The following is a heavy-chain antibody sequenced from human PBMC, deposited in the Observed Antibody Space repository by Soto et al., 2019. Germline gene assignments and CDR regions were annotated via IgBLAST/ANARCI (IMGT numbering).Heavy chain of an antibody. J-gene: IGHJ4*02. Sequence: GGSLRLSCAASGFTFSSYAMSWVRQAPGKGLEWVSAISGSGGSTYYADSVKGRFTISRDNSKNTLYLQMNSLRAEDTAVYYCAKDPRDYDFWSGYPRTDHWGQGTLVTVSS. CDR2: ISGSGGST. V-gene: IGHV3-23*01. CDR3: AKDPRDYDFWSGYPRTDH. CDR1: GFTFSSYA. D-gene: IGHD3-3*01.